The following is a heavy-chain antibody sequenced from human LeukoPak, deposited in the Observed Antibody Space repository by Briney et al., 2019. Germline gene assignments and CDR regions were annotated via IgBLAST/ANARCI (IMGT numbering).Heavy chain of an antibody. Sequence: PGGSLRLSCAASGFTFSSYWMSWVRQAPGKGLEWVASIKQDGSEKYYVDSVKGRFTISRDNAKNSLYLQMNSLRAEDTALYYCARAPGEGWFDPWDQGTLVTVSS. CDR2: IKQDGSEK. V-gene: IGHV3-7*01. J-gene: IGHJ5*02. CDR1: GFTFSSYW. D-gene: IGHD4-17*01. CDR3: ARAPGEGWFDP.